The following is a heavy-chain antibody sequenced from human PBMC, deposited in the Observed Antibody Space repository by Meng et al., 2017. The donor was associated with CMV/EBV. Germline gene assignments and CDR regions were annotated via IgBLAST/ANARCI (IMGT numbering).Heavy chain of an antibody. D-gene: IGHD2-2*01. Sequence: GGSLRLSCAASGFTFSSYAMSWVRQAPGKGLEWVSAISGSGGSTYYADSVKGRFTISRDNSKNTLYLQMNSLRAEDTAVYYCARDRVKYQLLSHYYYGMDVWGQGTTVTVSS. V-gene: IGHV3-23*01. CDR1: GFTFSSYA. CDR2: ISGSGGST. CDR3: ARDRVKYQLLSHYYYGMDV. J-gene: IGHJ6*02.